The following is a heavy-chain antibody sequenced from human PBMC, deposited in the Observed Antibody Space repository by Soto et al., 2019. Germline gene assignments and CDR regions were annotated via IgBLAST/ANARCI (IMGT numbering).Heavy chain of an antibody. CDR1: GGSISSGGYY. V-gene: IGHV4-31*03. CDR3: AIEMVGAATPYAYDI. D-gene: IGHD2-15*01. CDR2: IYYSGST. Sequence: SETLSLTCTVSGGSISSGGYYWSWIRQHPGKGLEWIGYIYYSGSTYYNPSLKSRVTISVDTSKNQFSLKLSSVTAADTAVYYCAIEMVGAATPYAYDIWGQGTMVTV. J-gene: IGHJ3*02.